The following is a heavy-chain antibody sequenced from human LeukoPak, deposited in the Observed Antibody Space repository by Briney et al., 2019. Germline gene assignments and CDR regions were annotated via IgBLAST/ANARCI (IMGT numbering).Heavy chain of an antibody. Sequence: GGSLRLSCAASGFTFSSYSMNWVRQAPGKGLEWVSSMSSSSSYIYYADSVKGRFTISRDNAKISLYLQMNSLRAEDTAVYYCARSTTRYCSSTSCYIHFDYWGQGTLVTVSS. V-gene: IGHV3-21*01. D-gene: IGHD2-2*02. CDR2: MSSSSSYI. CDR1: GFTFSSYS. J-gene: IGHJ4*02. CDR3: ARSTTRYCSSTSCYIHFDY.